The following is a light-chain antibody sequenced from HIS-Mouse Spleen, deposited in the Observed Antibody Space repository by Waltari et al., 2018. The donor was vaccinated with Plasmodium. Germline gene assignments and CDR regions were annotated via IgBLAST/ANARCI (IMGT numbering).Light chain of an antibody. Sequence: SYELTQPPSVSVSPGQTASITCSGDKLGDKYACWYQQKPGQSPVLVIYQDSKRPSGCPGRFACANAGNTATLTIGGTQAMDEADYYCQAWDSSTAWVFGGGTKLTVL. CDR3: QAWDSSTAWV. V-gene: IGLV3-1*01. CDR1: KLGDKY. CDR2: QDS. J-gene: IGLJ2*01.